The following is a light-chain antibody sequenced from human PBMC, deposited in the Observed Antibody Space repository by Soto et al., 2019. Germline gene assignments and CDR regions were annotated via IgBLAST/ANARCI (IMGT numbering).Light chain of an antibody. CDR1: SSDVGGYNY. J-gene: IGLJ2*01. V-gene: IGLV2-14*01. Sequence: QSALTQPASVSGSPGQSITISCTGTSSDVGGYNYVSWYQQHPGKAPNLIIFDVSNRPSGVSNRFSGSKSGNSASLTISGLQAEDEGDYYCSSYTGSNTPVVFGGGTKLTVL. CDR3: SSYTGSNTPVV. CDR2: DVS.